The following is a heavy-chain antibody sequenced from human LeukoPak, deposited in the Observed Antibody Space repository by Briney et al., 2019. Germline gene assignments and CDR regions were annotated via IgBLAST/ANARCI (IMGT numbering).Heavy chain of an antibody. Sequence: SETLSLTCAVYGGSFSGYYWSWIRQPPGKGLEWIGEINHSGSTNYNPSLKSRVTISVDTSKNQFSLRLSSVTAADTAVYYCARLTVTTTHYYYGMDVWGQGTTVTVSS. J-gene: IGHJ6*02. V-gene: IGHV4-34*01. CDR1: GGSFSGYY. CDR3: ARLTVTTTHYYYGMDV. CDR2: INHSGST. D-gene: IGHD4-17*01.